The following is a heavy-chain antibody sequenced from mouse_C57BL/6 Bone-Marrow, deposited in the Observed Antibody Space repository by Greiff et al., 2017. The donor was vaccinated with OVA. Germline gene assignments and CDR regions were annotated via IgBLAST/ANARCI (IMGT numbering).Heavy chain of an antibody. V-gene: IGHV1-19*01. D-gene: IGHD3-2*01. CDR3: ARRQRHGCMDY. Sequence: VQLQQSGAVLVKPGASVKMSCKASGYTFTNYCMNWVKQSPGKSLEWIGIINPYSGSTSYKQKFKGKATLTVDKSSSTAYMQLISLTSEDSAVYYCARRQRHGCMDYWGQGTSVTVSS. CDR1: GYTFTNYC. CDR2: INPYSGST. J-gene: IGHJ4*01.